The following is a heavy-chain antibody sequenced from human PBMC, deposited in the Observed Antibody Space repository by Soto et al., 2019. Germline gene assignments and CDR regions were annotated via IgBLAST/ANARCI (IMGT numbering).Heavy chain of an antibody. Sequence: SETLSLTCAVYGGSFSGYYWSWIRQPPGKGLEGIGEINHSGSTNYNPSLKSRVTISVDTSKNHFSLKLSSVTAADTAVYYCARRGRRSSGWYFDYWGQGTLVTV. V-gene: IGHV4-34*01. D-gene: IGHD6-19*01. CDR1: GGSFSGYY. J-gene: IGHJ4*02. CDR2: INHSGST. CDR3: ARRGRRSSGWYFDY.